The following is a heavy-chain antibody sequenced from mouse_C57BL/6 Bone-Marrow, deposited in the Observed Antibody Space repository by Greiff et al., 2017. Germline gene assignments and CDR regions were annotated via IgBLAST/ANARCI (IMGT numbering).Heavy chain of an antibody. CDR3: AKWGGSSLYAMDY. CDR1: GYTFTSYW. Sequence: VQVVESGAELAKPGASVKLSCKASGYTFTSYWMHWVKQRPGQGLEWIGYINPSSGYTKYNQKFKDKATLTADKSSSTAYMQLSSLTYEDSAVYYCAKWGGSSLYAMDYWGQGTSVTVSS. CDR2: INPSSGYT. J-gene: IGHJ4*01. D-gene: IGHD1-1*01. V-gene: IGHV1-7*01.